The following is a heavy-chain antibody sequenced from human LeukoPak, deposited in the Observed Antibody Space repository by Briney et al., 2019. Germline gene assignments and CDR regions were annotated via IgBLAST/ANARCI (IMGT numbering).Heavy chain of an antibody. Sequence: GGSLRLSCAVSGFTFSTYIMNWVRQAPGKGLEWVSYIGSGSSTIYYADSVKGRFTISRDNAKKSLYLQMNSLRAEGTAVYYCARDYGDYKFDYWGQGTLVTVSS. CDR2: IGSGSSTI. D-gene: IGHD4-17*01. CDR1: GFTFSTYI. CDR3: ARDYGDYKFDY. V-gene: IGHV3-48*01. J-gene: IGHJ4*02.